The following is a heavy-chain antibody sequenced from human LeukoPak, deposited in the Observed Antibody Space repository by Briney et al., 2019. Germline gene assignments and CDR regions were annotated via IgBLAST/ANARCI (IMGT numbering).Heavy chain of an antibody. CDR3: ARQGFSVGSNYYFAFDI. J-gene: IGHJ3*02. V-gene: IGHV4-59*08. D-gene: IGHD3-10*01. CDR2: IYYSGST. Sequence: SETLSLTCTVSGGSISNYYWSWIRQPPEKGLEWIGYIYYSGSTNYNPSLKSRVTMSVDTSKNQFSLKLNSATAADTAVYYCARQGFSVGSNYYFAFDIWGQGTMVTVSS. CDR1: GGSISNYY.